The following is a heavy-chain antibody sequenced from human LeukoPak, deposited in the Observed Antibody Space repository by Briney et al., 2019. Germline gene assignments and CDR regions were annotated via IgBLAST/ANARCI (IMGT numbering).Heavy chain of an antibody. D-gene: IGHD3-9*01. CDR2: ISSNGGST. CDR3: ASGYYDILTGSYYYMDV. V-gene: IGHV3-64*01. CDR1: GFTFSSYA. J-gene: IGHJ6*03. Sequence: PGGSLRLSCAASGFTFSSYAMHWVRQAPGKGLEYVSAISSNGGSTYYANSVKGRFTISRDNSKNTLYLQMGSLRAEDMAVYYCASGYYDILTGSYYYMDVWGKGTTVTISS.